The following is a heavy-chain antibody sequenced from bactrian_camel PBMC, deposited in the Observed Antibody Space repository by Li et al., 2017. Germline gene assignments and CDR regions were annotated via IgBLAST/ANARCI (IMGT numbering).Heavy chain of an antibody. CDR1: GYTYSRYC. CDR2: IDSDGNT. J-gene: IGHJ4*01. Sequence: HVQLVESGGGSVQAGGSLSLSCTTSGYTYSRYCMAWLRQSPGKEHEGVTSIDSDGNTNYSDSVKGRSTVSRDNARNTVSLQLNSLKIDDTGIYFCATVITDGYWGQGTQVTVS. V-gene: IGHV3S9*01. CDR3: ATVITDGY. D-gene: IGHD1*01.